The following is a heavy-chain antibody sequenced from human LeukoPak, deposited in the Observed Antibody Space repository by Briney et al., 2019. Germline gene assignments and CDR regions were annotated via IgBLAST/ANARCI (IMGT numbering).Heavy chain of an antibody. J-gene: IGHJ6*02. D-gene: IGHD2-15*01. CDR2: INWNGGST. V-gene: IGHV3-20*01. Sequence: PGGSLRLSCAASGFTCDDYGMSWVRQAPGKGLEWVSGINWNGGSTGYADSVKGRFTISRDNAKNSLYLQMNSLRAEDTALYHSARAGGGGDYYYGMDVWGQGTTVTVSS. CDR3: ARAGGGGDYYYGMDV. CDR1: GFTCDDYG.